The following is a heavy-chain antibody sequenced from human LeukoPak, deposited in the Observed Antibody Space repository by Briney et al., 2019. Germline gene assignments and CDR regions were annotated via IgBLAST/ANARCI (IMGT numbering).Heavy chain of an antibody. J-gene: IGHJ4*02. CDR2: IYYSGST. CDR3: ITMVRGVTYTFDY. Sequence: SETLSLTCTVPGGSISSSSYYWGWIRQPPGKGLEWIGSIYYSGSTYYNPSLKSRVTISVDTSKNQFSLKLSSVTAADTAVYYCITMVRGVTYTFDYWGQGTLVTVSS. CDR1: GGSISSSSYY. V-gene: IGHV4-39*01. D-gene: IGHD3-10*01.